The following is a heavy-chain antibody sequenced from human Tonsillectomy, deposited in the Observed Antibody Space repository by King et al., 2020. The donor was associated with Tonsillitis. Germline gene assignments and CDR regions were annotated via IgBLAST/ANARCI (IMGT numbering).Heavy chain of an antibody. Sequence: VQLVESGGGVVQPGRSLRLSCAASGFTFSSYCMHWVRQAPGKGLEWVAVISYDGSNKYYADSVKGRFTISRDNSKNTLYLQMNSLRAEDTAVYYCAKEVGSSSSGSVGDYYYGTDVWGPGTTVTVSS. CDR2: ISYDGSNK. V-gene: IGHV3-30*18. CDR3: AKEVGSSSSGSVGDYYYGTDV. CDR1: GFTFSSYC. J-gene: IGHJ6*02. D-gene: IGHD6-6*01.